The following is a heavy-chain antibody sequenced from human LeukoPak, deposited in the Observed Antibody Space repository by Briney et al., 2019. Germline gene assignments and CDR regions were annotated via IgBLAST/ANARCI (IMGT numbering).Heavy chain of an antibody. Sequence: SQTLSLTCAISGDSVSSNSVTWNWIRQSPSRGLEWLGRTYYKSTWYNDYAVSVRGRITVNPDTSKNQFSLHLNSVTPEDTAVYYCARRLTQYDCFDPWGQGILVTVSS. J-gene: IGHJ5*02. CDR3: ARRLTQYDCFDP. CDR1: GDSVSSNSVT. D-gene: IGHD2-2*01. CDR2: TYYKSTWYN. V-gene: IGHV6-1*01.